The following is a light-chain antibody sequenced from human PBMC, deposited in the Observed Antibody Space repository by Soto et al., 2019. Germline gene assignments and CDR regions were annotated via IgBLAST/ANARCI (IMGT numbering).Light chain of an antibody. CDR2: KAS. CDR3: QHYNRYSEA. Sequence: DIQMTQSLPTLSASVGDRVTITCQASQDIGNFLSWYQQKPGKVPKLLIYKASTLKSGVPSRFSGSVSGTEFTLPITSLQPDAFATYYCQHYNRYSEAFGQRTKVDIK. V-gene: IGKV1-5*03. CDR1: QDIGNF. J-gene: IGKJ1*01.